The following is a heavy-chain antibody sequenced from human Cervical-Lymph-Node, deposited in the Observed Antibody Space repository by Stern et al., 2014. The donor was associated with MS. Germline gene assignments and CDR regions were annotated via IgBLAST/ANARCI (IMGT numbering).Heavy chain of an antibody. CDR3: AKSGTYSSSSGYCDI. V-gene: IGHV3-9*01. D-gene: IGHD6-6*01. CDR1: GFTFKNYA. Sequence: QLEESGGDLVQPGRSLRLSCVASGFTFKNYAMNWVRQAPGKGLVWVSGISWDSGDTGYEGSVKGRFNISSDNAKNSLYLQMNSLRPEDTALYYCAKSGTYSSSSGYCDIWGQGTLVTVSA. J-gene: IGHJ4*02. CDR2: ISWDSGDT.